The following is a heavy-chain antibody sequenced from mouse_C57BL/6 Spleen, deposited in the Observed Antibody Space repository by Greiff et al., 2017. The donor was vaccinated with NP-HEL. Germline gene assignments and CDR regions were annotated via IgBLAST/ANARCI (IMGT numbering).Heavy chain of an antibody. CDR3: ARGDSPYYYAMDY. CDR1: GYSFTDYN. J-gene: IGHJ4*01. V-gene: IGHV1-39*01. Sequence: EVKLMESGPELVKPGASVKISCKASGYSFTDYNMNWVKQSNGKSLEWIGVINPNYGTTSYNQKFKGKATLTVDQSSSTAYMQLNSLTSEDSAVYYCARGDSPYYYAMDYWGQGTSVTVSS. CDR2: INPNYGTT.